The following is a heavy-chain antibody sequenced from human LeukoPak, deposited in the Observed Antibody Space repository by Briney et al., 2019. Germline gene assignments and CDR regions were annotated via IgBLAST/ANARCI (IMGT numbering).Heavy chain of an antibody. CDR3: ARGVMEQLVLYYYYYMDV. V-gene: IGHV3-21*01. Sequence: GGSLRLSCAASGFTFSSYSMNWVRQAPGKGPEWVSSISSSSSYIYYADSVKGRFTISRDNAKNSLYLQMNSLRAEDTAVYYCARGVMEQLVLYYYYYMDVWGKGTTVTVSS. D-gene: IGHD6-6*01. J-gene: IGHJ6*03. CDR2: ISSSSSYI. CDR1: GFTFSSYS.